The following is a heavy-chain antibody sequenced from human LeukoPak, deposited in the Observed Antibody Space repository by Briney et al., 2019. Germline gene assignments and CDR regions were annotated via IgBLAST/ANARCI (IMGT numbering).Heavy chain of an antibody. J-gene: IGHJ4*02. Sequence: SETLSLTCTVSGGSISGYYWSWIRQPAGKGLEWVGRISGSGSTKYNPSLQNRVTMSADTSKNQFSLKLSSVTAADTAVYFCARGIDYGDEFDYWGQGSLVTVSS. D-gene: IGHD4-17*01. CDR3: ARGIDYGDEFDY. CDR1: GGSISGYY. V-gene: IGHV4-4*07. CDR2: ISGSGST.